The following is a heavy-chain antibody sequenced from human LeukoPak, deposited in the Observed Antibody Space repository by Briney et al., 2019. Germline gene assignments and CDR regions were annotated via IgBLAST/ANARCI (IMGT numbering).Heavy chain of an antibody. CDR3: AKDHPSSGWPTFEY. V-gene: IGHV3-23*01. CDR1: GLTISTCA. J-gene: IGHJ4*02. CDR2: IGLSGRDT. Sequence: PGGSLRLSCAVSGLTISTCAMGWVRQAPGKGLEWVSTIGLSGRDTYYADSVKGRFIISRDDSQNTVFLQMNSLRVEDMAIYYCAKDHPSSGWPTFEYWGQGTLVTVSP. D-gene: IGHD6-19*01.